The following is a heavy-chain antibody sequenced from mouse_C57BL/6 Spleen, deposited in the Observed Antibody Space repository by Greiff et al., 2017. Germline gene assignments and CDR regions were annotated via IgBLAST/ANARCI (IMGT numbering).Heavy chain of an antibody. D-gene: IGHD2-2*01. CDR1: GYTFTSYG. CDR3: ARGGVVTSAY. Sequence: QVQLQQSGAELARPGASVKLSCKASGYTFTSYGISWVKQRTGQGLEWIGEIYPRSGNTYYNEKIKGKATLTADKSSSTAYMELRSLSSVDSAVYFCARGGVVTSAYWGQGTLVTVSA. J-gene: IGHJ3*01. V-gene: IGHV1-81*01. CDR2: IYPRSGNT.